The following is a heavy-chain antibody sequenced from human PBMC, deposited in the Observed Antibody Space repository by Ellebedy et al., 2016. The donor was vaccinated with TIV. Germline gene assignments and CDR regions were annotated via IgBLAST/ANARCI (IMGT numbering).Heavy chain of an antibody. Sequence: GESLKISCAASGFTFANAWMNWVRQAPGKGLEWVSFINSGSTSTFYADSVKGRFTISRHNARSSLYLQMNNLRAADTALYYCVRADPGNIDDSFDHWGQGILVTVSS. V-gene: IGHV3-21*01. CDR2: INSGSTST. J-gene: IGHJ4*02. CDR1: GFTFANAW. D-gene: IGHD1-14*01. CDR3: VRADPGNIDDSFDH.